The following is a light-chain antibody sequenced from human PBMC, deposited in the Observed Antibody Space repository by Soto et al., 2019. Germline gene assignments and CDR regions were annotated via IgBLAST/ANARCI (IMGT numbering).Light chain of an antibody. V-gene: IGKV3-20*01. Sequence: EIVMTQSPATLSVSPGERAILSCRASQSVSSNLAWYQHKPGQAPRLLMYGASSRATGIPDRFSGSGSGTDFTLTISRLEPEDFAVYYCQQYGSSPWTFGQGTKVDIK. J-gene: IGKJ1*01. CDR2: GAS. CDR3: QQYGSSPWT. CDR1: QSVSSN.